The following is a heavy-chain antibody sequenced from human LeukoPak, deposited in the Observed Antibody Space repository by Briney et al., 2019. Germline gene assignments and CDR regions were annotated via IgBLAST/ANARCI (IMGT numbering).Heavy chain of an antibody. Sequence: GGSLRLSCAASGFTVSGNHMNWVRQAPGKGLEWVSVIYSTGRIDYAESVNGRFTISRDNAKNSLYLQMNSLRAEDTAVYYCARGYAIAVAGKGAFDIWGQGTMVTVSS. V-gene: IGHV3-69-1*01. CDR1: GFTVSGNH. D-gene: IGHD6-19*01. CDR3: ARGYAIAVAGKGAFDI. J-gene: IGHJ3*02. CDR2: IYSTGRI.